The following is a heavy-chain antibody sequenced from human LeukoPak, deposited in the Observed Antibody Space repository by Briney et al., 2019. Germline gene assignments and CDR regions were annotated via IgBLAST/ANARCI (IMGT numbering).Heavy chain of an antibody. CDR2: IWYDGSNK. V-gene: IGHV3-33*01. J-gene: IGHJ4*02. D-gene: IGHD3-22*01. CDR1: GFTFSSYG. CDR3: ARDNYDSSVVPQPLDY. Sequence: GGSLRLSCAASGFTFSSYGMHWVRQAPGKGLEWVAVIWYDGSNKYYADSVKGRFTISRDNSKNTLYLQMNSLRAEDTAVYYCARDNYDSSVVPQPLDYWGQGTLVTVSS.